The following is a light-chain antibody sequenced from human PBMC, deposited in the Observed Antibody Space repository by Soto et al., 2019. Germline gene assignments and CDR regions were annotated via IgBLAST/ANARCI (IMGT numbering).Light chain of an antibody. V-gene: IGKV3-11*01. CDR3: QQRYNWPLT. J-gene: IGKJ1*01. CDR2: DAS. CDR1: QNVGSY. Sequence: DIVLTQSPGTLSLSPGERATLSCRASQNVGSYLAWYQQKFGQAPRLLIYDASNRATGIPARFSGSGSATAFTLTISSPEPEDFAVYYCQQRYNWPLTFGQGTKVDIK.